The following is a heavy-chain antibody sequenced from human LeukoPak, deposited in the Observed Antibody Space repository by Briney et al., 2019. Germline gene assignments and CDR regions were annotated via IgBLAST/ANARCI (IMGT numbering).Heavy chain of an antibody. CDR3: AKLFWSGYYSGNSPIDY. D-gene: IGHD3-3*01. CDR2: ISAGGDST. V-gene: IGHV3-23*01. J-gene: IGHJ4*02. CDR1: GFTFSSSA. Sequence: GGSLRLSCAASGFTFSSSAMSLVRQAPGKGLEWVSGISAGGDSTYYADSVRGRITISRDNSKNTLYLQMNSLRAEDTAVYYCAKLFWSGYYSGNSPIDYWGQGTLVTVSS.